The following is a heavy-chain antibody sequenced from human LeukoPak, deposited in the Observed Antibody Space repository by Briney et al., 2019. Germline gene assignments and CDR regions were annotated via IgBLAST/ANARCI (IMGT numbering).Heavy chain of an antibody. CDR1: GFTFSSYA. J-gene: IGHJ3*02. D-gene: IGHD3-10*01. Sequence: RGSLRLSCAASGFTFSSYAMSWVRQAPGKGLEWVSAISGSGGSTYYADSVKGRFTISRDNSKNTLYLQMNSLRAEDTAVYYCAKDERMVRGVSAFDIWGQGTMVTVSS. V-gene: IGHV3-23*01. CDR2: ISGSGGST. CDR3: AKDERMVRGVSAFDI.